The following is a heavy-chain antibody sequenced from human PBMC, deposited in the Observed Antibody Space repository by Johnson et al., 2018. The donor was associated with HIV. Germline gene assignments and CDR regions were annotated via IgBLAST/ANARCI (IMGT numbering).Heavy chain of an antibody. D-gene: IGHD6-19*01. CDR2: MNGDGKST. J-gene: IGHJ3*02. CDR3: AKESSSGWDPISFDI. Sequence: VQLVESGGGVVQPGRSLRLSCAASGFTFSDYYMSWIRQAPGKGLVWVSRMNGDGKSTTYADSVKGRFTISRDNSKNTLYLQMNSLRVEDTAVYYCAKESSSGWDPISFDIWGQGTMVTVSS. CDR1: GFTFSDYY. V-gene: IGHV3-74*01.